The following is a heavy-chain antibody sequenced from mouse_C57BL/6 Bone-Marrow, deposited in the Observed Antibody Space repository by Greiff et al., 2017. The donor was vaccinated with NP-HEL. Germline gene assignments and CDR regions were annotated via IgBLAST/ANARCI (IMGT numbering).Heavy chain of an antibody. J-gene: IGHJ1*03. D-gene: IGHD1-1*01. V-gene: IGHV5-17*01. CDR2: ISSGSSTI. CDR3: ARSNYYGSRYWYFDV. CDR1: GFTFSDYG. Sequence: EVQLVESGGGLVKPGGSLKLSCAASGFTFSDYGMHWVRQAPEKGLEWVAYISSGSSTIYYADTVKGRFTISRDNAKNTLFLQMTSLRSEDTAMYYCARSNYYGSRYWYFDVWGTGTTVTVSS.